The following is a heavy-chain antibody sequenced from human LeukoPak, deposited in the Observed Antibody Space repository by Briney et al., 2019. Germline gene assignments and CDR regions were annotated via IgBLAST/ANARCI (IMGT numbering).Heavy chain of an antibody. D-gene: IGHD3-10*01. Sequence: ASVKVSCKASGYTFTGYYMHWVRQAPGQGLEWMGWINPNSGDTKYAQKFQGRVTMTRDTSISTAYMELSSLTSDDTAVYYCARDGSPRRGYFYYYMDVWGKGTTVTISS. CDR1: GYTFTGYY. CDR3: ARDGSPRRGYFYYYMDV. J-gene: IGHJ6*03. V-gene: IGHV1-2*02. CDR2: INPNSGDT.